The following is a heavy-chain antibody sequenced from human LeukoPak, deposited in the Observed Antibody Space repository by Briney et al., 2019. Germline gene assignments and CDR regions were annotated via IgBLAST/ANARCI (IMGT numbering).Heavy chain of an antibody. CDR3: ARDLAVAGKGPGDY. CDR1: GFTFSSYE. J-gene: IGHJ4*02. CDR2: ISSSGSTI. Sequence: GGSLRLSCAASGFTFSSYEMNWVRQAPGKGLEWVSYISSSGSTIYYADSVKGRFTISRDNTKNSLYLQMNSLRAEDTAVYYCARDLAVAGKGPGDYWGQGTLVTVSS. D-gene: IGHD6-19*01. V-gene: IGHV3-48*03.